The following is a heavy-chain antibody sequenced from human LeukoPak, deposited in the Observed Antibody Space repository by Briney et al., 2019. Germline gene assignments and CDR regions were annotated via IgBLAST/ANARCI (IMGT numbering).Heavy chain of an antibody. J-gene: IGHJ4*02. CDR2: ISSSSSYI. D-gene: IGHD3-10*01. Sequence: GGSLRLSCAASGFTFSSYSMNWVRQAPGKRLEWVSSISSSSSYIYYADSVKGRFTISRDNAKNSLYLQMNSLRAEDTAVYYCARDAMVRGVIGDYWGQGTLVTVSS. CDR1: GFTFSSYS. V-gene: IGHV3-21*01. CDR3: ARDAMVRGVIGDY.